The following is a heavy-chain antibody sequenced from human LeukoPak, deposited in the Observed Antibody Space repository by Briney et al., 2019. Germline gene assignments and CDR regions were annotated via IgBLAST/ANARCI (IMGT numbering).Heavy chain of an antibody. CDR1: GFTFSSYS. Sequence: GGSLRLSCAASGFTFSSYSMNWVRQAPGKGLEWVSSISSSSSYIYYADSVKGRFTISRDNAKNSLYLQMNSLRAEDTAVYYCARYGAPSLDPYYYYGMDVWGQGTTVTVPS. CDR3: ARYGAPSLDPYYYYGMDV. J-gene: IGHJ6*02. V-gene: IGHV3-21*01. D-gene: IGHD4-17*01. CDR2: ISSSSSYI.